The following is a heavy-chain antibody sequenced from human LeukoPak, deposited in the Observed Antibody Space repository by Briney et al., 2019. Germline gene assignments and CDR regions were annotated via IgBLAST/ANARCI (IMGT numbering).Heavy chain of an antibody. CDR2: ISYDGSNK. J-gene: IGHJ4*02. Sequence: PGGSLRLSCAASGFTFSSYGMHWVRQAPGKGLEWVAVISYDGSNKYYADSVKGRFTISRDNSKNTLYLQMNSLRAEDTAVYYCARDRHYSGSHWGLDYWGQGTLVTVSS. CDR3: ARDRHYSGSHWGLDY. V-gene: IGHV3-30*03. D-gene: IGHD1-26*01. CDR1: GFTFSSYG.